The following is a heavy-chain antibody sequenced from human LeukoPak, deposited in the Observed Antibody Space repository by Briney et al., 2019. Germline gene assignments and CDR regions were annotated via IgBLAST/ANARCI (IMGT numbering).Heavy chain of an antibody. D-gene: IGHD3-16*02. J-gene: IGHJ4*02. CDR2: FTTAGDT. Sequence: GGSLRLSCKVSGFTFSSYDMHWVRQGTGKGLEWVSAFTTAGDTYYRASVKGRFTISRENAKNSLYLQMNSLRAGDTAVYYCARVALSGSYHFDYWGQGTLVTVSS. CDR3: ARVALSGSYHFDY. V-gene: IGHV3-13*01. CDR1: GFTFSSYD.